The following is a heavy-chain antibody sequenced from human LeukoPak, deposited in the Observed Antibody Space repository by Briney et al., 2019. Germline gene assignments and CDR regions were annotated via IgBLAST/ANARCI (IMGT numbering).Heavy chain of an antibody. CDR2: INPNNGGT. D-gene: IGHD5-12*01. V-gene: IGHV1-2*02. CDR3: ARDKYTGYETFDY. CDR1: GYTFTGYY. Sequence: GASVKVSCKASGYTFTGYYIHWVRQAPGQGLEWMGWINPNNGGTNYAQKFQGRVTMTRDTSISTAYMELNRLTSDDTAVYNCARDKYTGYETFDYWGQGTPVTVSS. J-gene: IGHJ4*02.